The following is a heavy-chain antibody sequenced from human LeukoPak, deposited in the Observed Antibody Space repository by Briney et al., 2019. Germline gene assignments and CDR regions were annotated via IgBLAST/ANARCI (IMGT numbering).Heavy chain of an antibody. CDR3: ARDAPGLFDSGGYTFFDY. D-gene: IGHD3-22*01. V-gene: IGHV3-33*01. CDR2: TWYDGSNK. Sequence: GRSLRLSCAASGFTFSSYGMHWVRQAPGKGLEWVAVTWYDGSNKDYADSVKGRFTVSRDNSKNTLYLQMNSLRAEDTAVYYCARDAPGLFDSGGYTFFDYWGQGTLVTVSS. J-gene: IGHJ4*02. CDR1: GFTFSSYG.